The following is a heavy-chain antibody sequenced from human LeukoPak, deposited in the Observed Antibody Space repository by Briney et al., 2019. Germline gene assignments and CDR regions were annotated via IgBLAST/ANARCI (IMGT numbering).Heavy chain of an antibody. V-gene: IGHV3-20*04. Sequence: PGGSLRLSCAASGFTFDDYGMSWVRQAPGKGLEGVSGINWNGCSTGYADSVKRRFTISRDNDKNSMYLQMNSMRAEDTALYYCARDHEGGGYSYGCYDYWGQGTLVTVSS. CDR2: INWNGCST. CDR3: ARDHEGGGYSYGCYDY. D-gene: IGHD5-18*01. J-gene: IGHJ4*02. CDR1: GFTFDDYG.